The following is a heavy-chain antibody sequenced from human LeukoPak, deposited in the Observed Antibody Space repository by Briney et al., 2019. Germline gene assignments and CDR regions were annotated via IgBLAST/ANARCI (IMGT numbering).Heavy chain of an antibody. CDR1: GYTFAGYY. CDR3: ARDAAAAGIDY. D-gene: IGHD6-13*01. J-gene: IGHJ4*02. Sequence: ASVTVSCKASGYTFAGYYMHWVRQAPGQELEWMGWINPNSGGTNYAQKFQGRVTMTRDTSISTAHMELSRLRSDDTAVYYCARDAAAAGIDYWGQGTLVTVSS. V-gene: IGHV1-2*02. CDR2: INPNSGGT.